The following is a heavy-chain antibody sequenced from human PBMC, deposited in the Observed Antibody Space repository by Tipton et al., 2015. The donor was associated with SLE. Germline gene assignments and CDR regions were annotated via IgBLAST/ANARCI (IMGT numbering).Heavy chain of an antibody. V-gene: IGHV3-48*03. D-gene: IGHD6-13*01. J-gene: IGHJ4*02. CDR3: AREIYSSSFYVGY. CDR1: GFTFSSYE. Sequence: SLRLSCAASGFTFSSYEMNWVRQAPGKGLEWVSYISSSGSTIYYADSVKGRFTISRDNAKNSLYLQMNSLRAEDTAVYYCAREIYSSSFYVGYWGQGTLVTVSS. CDR2: ISSSGSTI.